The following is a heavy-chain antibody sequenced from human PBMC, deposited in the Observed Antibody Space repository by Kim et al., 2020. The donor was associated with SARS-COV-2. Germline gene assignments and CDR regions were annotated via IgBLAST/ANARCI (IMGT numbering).Heavy chain of an antibody. V-gene: IGHV4-4*06. J-gene: IGHJ5*02. CDR3: ARDSSNSWFDP. Sequence: TTCHPSRKTLVAISVDTAKNQFSRKLSSVTAADTAVYYCARDSSNSWFDPWGQGTLVTVSS. CDR2: T.